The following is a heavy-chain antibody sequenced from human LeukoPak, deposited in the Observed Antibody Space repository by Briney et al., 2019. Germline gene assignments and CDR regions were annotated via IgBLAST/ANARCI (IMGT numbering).Heavy chain of an antibody. CDR2: INSDGSKI. J-gene: IGHJ2*01. D-gene: IGHD4-17*01. V-gene: IGHV3-74*01. CDR3: ARDLYGDYWYFDL. Sequence: GGSLRPSCAASGFTFSSYWIHWVRQAPGKGLVWVSRINSDGSKIRYADSVKGRFTISRDNAKNTVYLQMNSLRAEDTAIYYCARDLYGDYWYFDLWGRGTLVTVSS. CDR1: GFTFSSYW.